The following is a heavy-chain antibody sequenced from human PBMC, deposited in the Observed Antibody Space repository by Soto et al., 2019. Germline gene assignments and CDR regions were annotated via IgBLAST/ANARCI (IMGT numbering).Heavy chain of an antibody. D-gene: IGHD2-15*01. Sequence: QVQLVESGGGVVQPGRSLRLSCAASGFTFSSYGMHWVRQAPGKGLEWVAVISYDGSNKYYADSVKGRFTISRDNSKNTLYLQMNSLRAEDTAVYYCAKDLGSGYFCSGGSCYSIDYWGQGTLVTVSS. V-gene: IGHV3-30*18. CDR3: AKDLGSGYFCSGGSCYSIDY. CDR1: GFTFSSYG. CDR2: ISYDGSNK. J-gene: IGHJ4*02.